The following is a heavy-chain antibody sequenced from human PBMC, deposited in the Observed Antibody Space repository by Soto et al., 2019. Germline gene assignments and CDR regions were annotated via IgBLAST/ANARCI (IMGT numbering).Heavy chain of an antibody. CDR2: ISADGKNT. J-gene: IGHJ4*02. CDR3: VKGAGWLQDVDY. V-gene: IGHV3-64D*08. D-gene: IGHD5-12*01. Sequence: GGSLRLSCLASGFTFNDNPMYWVRQAPGRGLEYVSLISADGKNTHYADSVKGRFSISRDNSKKILYLQMSSLRTEDTALYYCVKGAGWLQDVDYWGKGTLVTVSS. CDR1: GFTFNDNP.